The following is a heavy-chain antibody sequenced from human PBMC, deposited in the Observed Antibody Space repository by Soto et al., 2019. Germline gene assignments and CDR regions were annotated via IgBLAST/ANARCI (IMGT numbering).Heavy chain of an antibody. CDR2: ISYDGSNK. CDR3: AQSPGYSSSWYDY. D-gene: IGHD6-13*01. CDR1: GFTFSNYG. J-gene: IGHJ4*02. Sequence: GGSLRLSRAASGFTFSNYGMHWVRQAPGKGLEWVAVISYDGSNKQYADSVKGRFIISRDNSKNTLYLQMSSLRAEDTAVYYCAQSPGYSSSWYDYWGPGTLVTVSS. V-gene: IGHV3-30*18.